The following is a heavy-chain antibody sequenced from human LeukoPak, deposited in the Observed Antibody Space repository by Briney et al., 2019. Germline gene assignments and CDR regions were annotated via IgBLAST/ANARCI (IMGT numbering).Heavy chain of an antibody. J-gene: IGHJ4*02. V-gene: IGHV1-8*01. CDR1: GYTFTSYD. CDR2: MNPNSGNT. Sequence: ASVKVSCKASGYTFTSYDINWVGQATGQGLEWMGWMNPNSGNTGYAQKFQGRVNTAYMELSSLRSDDTAVYYCARESGLYGSGSRYWGQGTLVTVSS. CDR3: ARESGLYGSGSRY. D-gene: IGHD3-10*01.